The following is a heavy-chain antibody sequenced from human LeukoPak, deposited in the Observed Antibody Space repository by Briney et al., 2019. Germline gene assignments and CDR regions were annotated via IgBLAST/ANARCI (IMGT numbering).Heavy chain of an antibody. V-gene: IGHV3-30*04. D-gene: IGHD5-12*01. Sequence: PGGSLRLSCAASGFTFSSYAMHWVRQAPGKGLEWVAVISYDGSNKYYADSVKGRFTISRDNSKNTLYLQMNSLRAEDTAVYYCAKDPTSYGYDHPDYFDYWGQGTLVTVSS. CDR3: AKDPTSYGYDHPDYFDY. J-gene: IGHJ4*02. CDR2: ISYDGSNK. CDR1: GFTFSSYA.